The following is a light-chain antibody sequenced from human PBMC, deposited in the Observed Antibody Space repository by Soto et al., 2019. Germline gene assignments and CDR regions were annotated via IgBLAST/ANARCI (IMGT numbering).Light chain of an antibody. CDR2: GAS. J-gene: IGKJ4*01. V-gene: IGKV3-11*01. CDR3: QQRGDWPPLT. CDR1: QNINNY. Sequence: EIVLTQSPATLSLSPGERATLSCRASQNINNYLTWYQQKPGQSPRPLIYGASNSATGVPARFSGSGSGKDFTLTISSLEPDDFAVYYCQQRGDWPPLTFGGGTKVEIK.